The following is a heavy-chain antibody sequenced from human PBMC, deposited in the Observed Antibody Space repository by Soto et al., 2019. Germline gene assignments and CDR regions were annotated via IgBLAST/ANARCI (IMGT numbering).Heavy chain of an antibody. CDR2: ISSSSSYI. J-gene: IGHJ4*02. Sequence: EVQLVESGGGLVKPGGSLRLSCAASGFTFSSYSMNWVRQAPGKGLEWVSSISSSSSYIYYADSVKGRFTISRDNAKNSLYLQMNSLRAEDTAVYYCARATSGYSSPAEGIDYWGQGTLVTVSS. V-gene: IGHV3-21*01. CDR1: GFTFSSYS. CDR3: ARATSGYSSPAEGIDY. D-gene: IGHD6-13*01.